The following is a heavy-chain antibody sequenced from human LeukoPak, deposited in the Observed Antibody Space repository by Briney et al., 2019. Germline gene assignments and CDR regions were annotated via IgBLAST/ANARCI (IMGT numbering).Heavy chain of an antibody. CDR2: ISYDGSNK. CDR1: GFTFSSYA. CDR3: ARDGSGWFFDY. V-gene: IGHV3-30*04. D-gene: IGHD6-19*01. J-gene: IGHJ4*02. Sequence: GGSLRLSCAASGFTFSSYAMHWVRQAPGKGLEWVAVISYDGSNKYYAGSVKGRFTISRDNSKNTLYLQMNSLRAEDTAVYYCARDGSGWFFDYWGQGTLVTVSS.